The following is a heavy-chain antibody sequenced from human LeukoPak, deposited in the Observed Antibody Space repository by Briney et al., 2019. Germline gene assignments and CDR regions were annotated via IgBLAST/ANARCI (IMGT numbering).Heavy chain of an antibody. J-gene: IGHJ6*03. D-gene: IGHD1-7*01. CDR3: ARDVPFLTGTTIHYYYYMDV. CDR2: ISSSSSYI. Sequence: GGSLRLSCAASGFTFSSYSMNWVRQAPGKGLEWVSSISSSSSYIYYADSVKGRFTISRDNAKNSLYLQMNSLRAEDTAVYYCARDVPFLTGTTIHYYYYMDVWGKGTTVTVSS. CDR1: GFTFSSYS. V-gene: IGHV3-21*01.